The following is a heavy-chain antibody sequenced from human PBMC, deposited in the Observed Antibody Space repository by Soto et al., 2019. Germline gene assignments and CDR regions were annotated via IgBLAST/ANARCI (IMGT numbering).Heavy chain of an antibody. V-gene: IGHV4-31*03. CDR3: ARVGRSVVVNDY. J-gene: IGHJ4*02. D-gene: IGHD3-22*01. Sequence: QVQLQESGPGLVKPSQTLSLTCTVSGGSISSGGYYWSWIRQHPGKGLEWIGYIYYSGSTYYNPSHKSRVTIAVDTSKNQFSLKLSSVTAADTAVYYCARVGRSVVVNDYWGQGTLVTVSS. CDR2: IYYSGST. CDR1: GGSISSGGYY.